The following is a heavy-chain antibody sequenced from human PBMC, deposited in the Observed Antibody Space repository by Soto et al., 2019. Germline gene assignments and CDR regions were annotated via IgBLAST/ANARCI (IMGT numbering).Heavy chain of an antibody. CDR1: GFTFSSYA. Sequence: GGSLRLSCAASGFTFSSYAMHWVRQAPGKGLEWVAVISYDGSNKYYADSVKGRFTISRDNSKNTLYLQMNSLRAEDTAVYYCARGGWSGYYRYYYYGMDVWGQGTTVTVSS. CDR2: ISYDGSNK. V-gene: IGHV3-30-3*01. CDR3: ARGGWSGYYRYYYYGMDV. J-gene: IGHJ6*02. D-gene: IGHD3-3*01.